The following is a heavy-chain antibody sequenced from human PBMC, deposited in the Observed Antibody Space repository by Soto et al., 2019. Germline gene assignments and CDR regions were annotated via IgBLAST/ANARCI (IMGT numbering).Heavy chain of an antibody. CDR2: IYYSGST. D-gene: IGHD3-3*01. V-gene: IGHV4-31*01. CDR1: GGSISSGDYY. CDR3: ARWWSGSRQGFDP. J-gene: IGHJ5*02. Sequence: QVQLQESGPGLVKPSQTLSLTCTVSGGSISSGDYYWSWIRQHPGKGLEWIGYIYYSGSTYYNPYLKSPVTISVDTSKNQFSLKLSSVTAADTAVYYCARWWSGSRQGFDPWGQGTLVTVSS.